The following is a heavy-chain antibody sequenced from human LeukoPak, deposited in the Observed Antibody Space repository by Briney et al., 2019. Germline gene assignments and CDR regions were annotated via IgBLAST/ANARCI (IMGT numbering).Heavy chain of an antibody. Sequence: ASVKVSCKASGWSFSNHGICWVRQAPGQRLEWMGWIGADNGDTHYAQKLQGRVTMTTDTYTNTAYMDLRGLRSDDTAVYYCARASSPYNWYFDLWGRGTLVTVSS. D-gene: IGHD4-11*01. CDR2: IGADNGDT. CDR1: GWSFSNHG. CDR3: ARASSPYNWYFDL. J-gene: IGHJ2*01. V-gene: IGHV1-18*01.